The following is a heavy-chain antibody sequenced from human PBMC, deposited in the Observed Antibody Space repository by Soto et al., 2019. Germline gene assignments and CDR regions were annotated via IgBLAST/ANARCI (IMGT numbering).Heavy chain of an antibody. V-gene: IGHV3-30-3*01. Sequence: GGSLRLCCVASGFTFSTYAMHWVRQAPGKGLEWVAVISNDGSNEYYGDSVKGRFTISRDNSKNTLYLQMNSLRAEDTAVYFCASLGYCSGGNCEFYYYYYGMDVWGQGTTVTVSS. D-gene: IGHD2-15*01. CDR2: ISNDGSNE. CDR1: GFTFSTYA. J-gene: IGHJ6*02. CDR3: ASLGYCSGGNCEFYYYYYGMDV.